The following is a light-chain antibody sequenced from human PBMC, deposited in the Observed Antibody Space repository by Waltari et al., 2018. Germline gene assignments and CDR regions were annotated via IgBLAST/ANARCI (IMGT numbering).Light chain of an antibody. CDR2: DVT. CDR3: TSDAGSNSNSFYV. V-gene: IGLV2-8*01. CDR1: SSDIGS. J-gene: IGLJ1*01. Sequence: QSALTQPPSASGSPGQSVTISCTGASSDIGSVSGYQHHPGQAPKLMIYDVTKRPSGVPDRFSGSGSGNTASLTVSGLQPEDEADYYCTSDAGSNSNSFYVFGTGTKVTVL.